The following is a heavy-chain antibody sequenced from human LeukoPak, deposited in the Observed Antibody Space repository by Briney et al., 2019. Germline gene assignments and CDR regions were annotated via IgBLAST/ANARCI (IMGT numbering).Heavy chain of an antibody. CDR2: INGSGDAT. D-gene: IGHD2-21*01. Sequence: GGSLRLSCAASGFTFSSYGMHWVRQAPGKGLEWASSINGSGDATKYADFVMGRFTISRDNSKNTVSLQMNSLRAEDTAVYYCAKSDCGSDGCKLLNYWGQGTLVMASS. V-gene: IGHV3-23*01. J-gene: IGHJ4*02. CDR3: AKSDCGSDGCKLLNY. CDR1: GFTFSSYG.